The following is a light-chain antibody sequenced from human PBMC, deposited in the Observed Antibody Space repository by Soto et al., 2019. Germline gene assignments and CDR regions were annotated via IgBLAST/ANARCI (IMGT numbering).Light chain of an antibody. CDR1: QSVLYSSTNKNY. J-gene: IGKJ2*01. Sequence: DIVMTQSPDSLAVSLGERATINFKSSQSVLYSSTNKNYLAWYQQKPGQPPKLLIYWASTRESGVPDRFSGSGSGTDVTLTISSLQAEDVAVYYCQQYYSTPPTFGQGTKLEIK. V-gene: IGKV4-1*01. CDR2: WAS. CDR3: QQYYSTPPT.